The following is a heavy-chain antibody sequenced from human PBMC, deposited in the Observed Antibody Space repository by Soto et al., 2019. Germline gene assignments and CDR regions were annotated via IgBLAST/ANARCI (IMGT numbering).Heavy chain of an antibody. Sequence: PSETLSLTCAVSGGSISSGGYSWSWIRQPPGKGLEWIGYIYHSGSTYYNPSLNSRVTISVDRSKNQFSLKLSSVTAADTAVYYCARATSPGYCSGGSCENLECYCYYGMDGWGQGTTGTVCS. CDR2: IYHSGST. J-gene: IGHJ6*02. CDR3: ARATSPGYCSGGSCENLECYCYYGMDG. V-gene: IGHV4-30-2*01. D-gene: IGHD2-15*01. CDR1: GGSISSGGYS.